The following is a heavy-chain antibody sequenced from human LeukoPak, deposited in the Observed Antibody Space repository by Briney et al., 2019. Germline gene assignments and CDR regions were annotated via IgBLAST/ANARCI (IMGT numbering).Heavy chain of an antibody. J-gene: IGHJ4*02. V-gene: IGHV3-23*01. CDR3: AKGPPMGSSGYRRNFFDY. CDR2: ISGSGGST. Sequence: GGSLRLSCAASGFIFSNYDMSWVRQAPGKGLEWVSVISGSGGSTYYADSVKGRFTISRDNSRNTLYLQMDSLRDEDTAVYYCAKGPPMGSSGYRRNFFDYWGQGTLVTVSS. D-gene: IGHD3-22*01. CDR1: GFIFSNYD.